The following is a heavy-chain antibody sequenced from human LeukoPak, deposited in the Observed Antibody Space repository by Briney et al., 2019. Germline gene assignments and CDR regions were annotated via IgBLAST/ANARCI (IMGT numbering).Heavy chain of an antibody. CDR2: ISAYNGNT. CDR1: GYTFTSYG. CDR3: ARVSVSLWLGELPLFDY. D-gene: IGHD3-10*01. V-gene: IGHV1-18*01. Sequence: EASVKVSCKASGYTFTSYGISWVRQAPGQGLEWMGWISAYNGNTNYAQKLQGRVTMTTDTSTSTAYMELRSLRSDDTAVYYCARVSVSLWLGELPLFDYWGQGTLVTVSS. J-gene: IGHJ4*02.